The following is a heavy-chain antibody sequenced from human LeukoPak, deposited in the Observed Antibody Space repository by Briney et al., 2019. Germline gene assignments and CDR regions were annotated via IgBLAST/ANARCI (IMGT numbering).Heavy chain of an antibody. V-gene: IGHV3-53*01. D-gene: IGHD6-13*01. CDR3: ARDESSSWPS. J-gene: IGHJ1*01. CDR2: IYSGGST. Sequence: GGSLRLSCAASGFTVSSNYMSWVRQAPGKGLEWVSVIYSGGSTYYADSVKGRFTISRDNSKNTLYLQMNSLRAEDTAVYCCARDESSSWPSWGQGTLVTVSS. CDR1: GFTVSSNY.